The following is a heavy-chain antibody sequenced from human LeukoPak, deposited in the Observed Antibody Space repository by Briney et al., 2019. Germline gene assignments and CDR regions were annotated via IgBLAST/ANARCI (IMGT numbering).Heavy chain of an antibody. Sequence: GGSLRLSCAASGFTFSSYSMNWVRQAPGKGLEWVSSISSSSSYIYYADSVKGRFTISRDNAKNSLYLQMNSLRAEDTAVYYCARKSGYSYGYLDYWGQGTLVTVSS. V-gene: IGHV3-21*01. CDR2: ISSSSSYI. CDR1: GFTFSSYS. CDR3: ARKSGYSYGYLDY. D-gene: IGHD5-18*01. J-gene: IGHJ4*02.